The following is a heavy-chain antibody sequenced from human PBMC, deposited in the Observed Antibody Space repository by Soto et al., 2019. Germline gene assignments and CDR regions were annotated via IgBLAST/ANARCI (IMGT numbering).Heavy chain of an antibody. CDR1: GGSMNAHF. J-gene: IGHJ4*02. D-gene: IGHD2-15*01. Sequence: SETLSLTCTVSGGSMNAHFWSWIRQSAGKGLEWIGHIYISGTTMYNPSLKSRVTMSVDPPKNQLSLKLTSVTAADTAVYYCARINGGSPDFRGQGTLVTVSS. CDR3: ARINGGSPDF. V-gene: IGHV4-4*07. CDR2: IYISGTT.